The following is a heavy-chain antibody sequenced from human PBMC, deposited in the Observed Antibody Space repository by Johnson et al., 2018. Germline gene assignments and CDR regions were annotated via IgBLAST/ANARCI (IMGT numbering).Heavy chain of an antibody. D-gene: IGHD2-8*02. CDR3: AKPSRDPYEMTLSKRTVDP. V-gene: IGHV3-30*18. Sequence: QVQLVQSGGGVVQPGRSLRLSCAASGFTFDSYAMSWVRQAPGKGLEWVALISYDGTNKFYADSVKGRFTISRDNSKNTLYLQMTSLTTEDTTVYRCAKPSRDPYEMTLSKRTVDPWGQGPMVTGSS. J-gene: IGHJ3*01. CDR1: GFTFDSYA. CDR2: ISYDGTNK.